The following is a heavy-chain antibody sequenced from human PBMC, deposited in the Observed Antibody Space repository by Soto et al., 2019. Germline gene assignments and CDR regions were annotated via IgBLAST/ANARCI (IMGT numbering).Heavy chain of an antibody. CDR2: IYYSGST. CDR1: GGSISSYY. Sequence: PSETLSLTCTVSGGSISSYYWSWIRQPPGKGLEWIGYIYYSGSTNYNPSLTSRVTISVDTSKNKFSLQLSAVTAADTAVYYCARGSSIAGLYYGMDVWGQGTTVTVSS. V-gene: IGHV4-59*12. D-gene: IGHD6-6*01. J-gene: IGHJ6*02. CDR3: ARGSSIAGLYYGMDV.